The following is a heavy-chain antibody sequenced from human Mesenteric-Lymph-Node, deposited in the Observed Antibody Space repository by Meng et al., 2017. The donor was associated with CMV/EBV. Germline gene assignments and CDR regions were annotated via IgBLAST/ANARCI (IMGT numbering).Heavy chain of an antibody. D-gene: IGHD6-6*01. V-gene: IGHV1-46*01. J-gene: IGHJ4*02. CDR2: INPSGGRT. Sequence: ASVKVSCKASGYIFTNYYMHLVRQAPGQGLEWMGIINPSGGRTSYAQKFQGRVTMTRDTSTSTVYMELSSLRSEDTAVYYCARDHEYSSSPGYYFDYWGQGTLVTSPQ. CDR3: ARDHEYSSSPGYYFDY. CDR1: GYIFTNYY.